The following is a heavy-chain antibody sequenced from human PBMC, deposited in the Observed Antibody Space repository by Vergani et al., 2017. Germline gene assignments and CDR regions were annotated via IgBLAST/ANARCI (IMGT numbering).Heavy chain of an antibody. CDR3: AKSRFSKPIVPAAADY. V-gene: IGHV3-9*01. J-gene: IGHJ4*02. CDR2: ISWNSGST. CDR1: GFTFDDYA. Sequence: EVQLVESGGGLVQPGRSLRLSCAASGFTFDDYAMHWVRQAPGKGLEWVSGISWNSGSTYYADSVKGRFTISRDNSKNTLYLQMNSLRAEDTAVYYCAKSRFSKPIVPAAADYWGQGTLVTVSS. D-gene: IGHD2-2*01.